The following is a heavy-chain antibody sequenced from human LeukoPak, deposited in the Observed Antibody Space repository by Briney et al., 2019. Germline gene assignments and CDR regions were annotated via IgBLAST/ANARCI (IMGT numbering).Heavy chain of an antibody. J-gene: IGHJ4*02. Sequence: GASVKVSCKASGYTFSSYGISWVRQAPGQGLEWMGWISAYNGNTNFAQKFQGRVTMTTDTSTSTAYMELRSLTSDDTAVYYCAKDHQYDFDYRGQGTLVTVSS. CDR2: ISAYNGNT. V-gene: IGHV1-18*01. CDR1: GYTFSSYG. CDR3: AKDHQYDFDY. D-gene: IGHD2-2*01.